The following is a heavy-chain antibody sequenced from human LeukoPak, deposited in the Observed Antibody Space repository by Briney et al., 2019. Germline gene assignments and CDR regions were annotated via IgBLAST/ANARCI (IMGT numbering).Heavy chain of an antibody. J-gene: IGHJ4*02. CDR2: XKQDGXXK. V-gene: IGHV3-7*01. CDR1: GFTFSISW. CDR3: ARISGRGTYPGVLDN. D-gene: IGHD3-10*01. Sequence: GGSLRLSCAASGFTFSISWXXXXXXAPGKXXXXXXXXKQDGXXKFYVDSXXGRXXXXXDNAKNPLYLQMNSLRAEDTAVYYCARISGRGTYPGVLDNWGQGTLVTVSS.